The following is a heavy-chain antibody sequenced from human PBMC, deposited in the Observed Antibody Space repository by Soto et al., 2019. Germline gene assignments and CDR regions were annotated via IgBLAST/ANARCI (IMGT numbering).Heavy chain of an antibody. CDR3: ATTVTPGRVGPFDY. V-gene: IGHV3-23*01. Sequence: GGSLRLSCAASGFTFSSYAMSWVRQAPGKGLEWVSAISGSGGSTYYADSVKGRFTISRDNSKNTLYLQMNSLRAEDTAVYYCATTVTPGRVGPFDYWGQGTLVTVSS. CDR1: GFTFSSYA. CDR2: ISGSGGST. D-gene: IGHD4-17*01. J-gene: IGHJ4*02.